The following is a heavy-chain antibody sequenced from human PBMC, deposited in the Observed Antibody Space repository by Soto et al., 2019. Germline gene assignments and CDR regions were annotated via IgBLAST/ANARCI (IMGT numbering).Heavy chain of an antibody. J-gene: IGHJ3*02. CDR2: TSVYNGNT. CDR3: ARFVSALSGYYFEDDAFDI. V-gene: IGHV1-18*01. D-gene: IGHD5-12*01. CDR1: GYTFTSYA. Sequence: QVQLVQSGAEVRKPGASVKVSCKASGYTFTSYAISWVRQAPGQGLEWMGWTSVYNGNTKYAQKFQDRVTMTTDTSTRTAFMELRNLKSDETAVYYCARFVSALSGYYFEDDAFDIWGQGTMVTVSS.